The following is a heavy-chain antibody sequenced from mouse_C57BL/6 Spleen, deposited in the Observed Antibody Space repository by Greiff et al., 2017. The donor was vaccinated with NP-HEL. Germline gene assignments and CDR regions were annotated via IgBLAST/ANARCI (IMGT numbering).Heavy chain of an antibody. CDR1: GFTFSSYG. CDR3: ARHEELGYFDY. Sequence: EVHLVESGGDLVKPGGSLKLSCAASGFTFSSYGMSWVRQTPDKRLEWVATISSGGSYTYYPDSVKGRFTISRDNAKNTLYLQMSSLKSEDTAMYYCARHEELGYFDYWGQGTTLTVSS. D-gene: IGHD4-1*01. J-gene: IGHJ2*01. CDR2: ISSGGSYT. V-gene: IGHV5-6*01.